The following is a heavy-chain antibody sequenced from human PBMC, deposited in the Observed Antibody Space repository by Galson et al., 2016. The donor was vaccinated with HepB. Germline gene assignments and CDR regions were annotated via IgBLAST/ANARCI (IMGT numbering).Heavy chain of an antibody. CDR3: ARVDNWTYDY. Sequence: SVKVSCKADGYNFIYYGIRWVRQAPGQGLEWLGWISPYNDNSDSAQKVRGRVTLTTDTSTSTAYMELRILRSDDTAVYYCARVDNWTYDYWGQGTLVTVSS. CDR2: ISPYNDNS. V-gene: IGHV1-18*01. CDR1: GYNFIYYG. J-gene: IGHJ4*02. D-gene: IGHD1-7*01.